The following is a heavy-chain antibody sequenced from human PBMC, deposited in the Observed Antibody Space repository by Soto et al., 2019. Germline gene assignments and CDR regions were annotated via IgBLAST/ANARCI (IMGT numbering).Heavy chain of an antibody. V-gene: IGHV3-21*01. CDR2: ISSTTNYI. J-gene: IGHJ5*02. CDR3: ARAAVVATIRGGFDP. D-gene: IGHD5-12*01. CDR1: GFTFTRYS. Sequence: PGGSLRLSCAASGFTFTRYSMNWVRQAPGKGLEWVSSISSTTNYIYYADSMKGRFTVSRDNAKNSVYLQMNSLRAEDTAVYYCARAAVVATIRGGFDPWGQGTLVTVSS.